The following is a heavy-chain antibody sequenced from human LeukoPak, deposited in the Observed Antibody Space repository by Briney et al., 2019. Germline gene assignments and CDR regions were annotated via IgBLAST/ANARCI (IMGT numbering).Heavy chain of an antibody. CDR2: IYYSGAT. CDR1: GGSINSSTHF. Sequence: PSETLSLTCTVSGGSINSSTHFWGWIRQPPGEGLEWIGNIYYSGATYYNPSLKSRVTISIDTSKNQFSLSLNSVTAADKALYYCAGLNSNWYLEYWGQGRLVTVSS. CDR3: AGLNSNWYLEY. J-gene: IGHJ4*02. D-gene: IGHD6-13*01. V-gene: IGHV4-39*07.